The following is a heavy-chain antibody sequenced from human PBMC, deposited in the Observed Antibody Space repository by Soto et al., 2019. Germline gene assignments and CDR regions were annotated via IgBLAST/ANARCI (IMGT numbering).Heavy chain of an antibody. D-gene: IGHD6-19*01. CDR1: GFTFSNAW. Sequence: EVQLVESGGGLVKPGGSLRLSCAASGFTFSNAWMSWVRQAPGKGLEWVGRIKSKTDGGTTDYAAPMKGRFTISRDDSKNTLYLQMNSLKTEDTAVYYCTTPYSSGWPYYYYGMDVWGQGTTVTVSS. V-gene: IGHV3-15*01. J-gene: IGHJ6*02. CDR3: TTPYSSGWPYYYYGMDV. CDR2: IKSKTDGGTT.